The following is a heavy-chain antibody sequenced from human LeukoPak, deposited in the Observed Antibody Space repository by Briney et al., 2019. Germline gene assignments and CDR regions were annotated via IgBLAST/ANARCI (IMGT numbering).Heavy chain of an antibody. J-gene: IGHJ4*02. CDR2: ISYDGSNK. V-gene: IGHV3-30*18. Sequence: GGSLRLSCAAPGFTFSSYGMHWVRQAPGKGLEWVAVISYDGSNKYYADSVKGRFTISRDNSKNTLYLQMNSLRAEDTAVYYCAKSNDYGDYGDFFDYWGQGTLVTVSS. D-gene: IGHD4-17*01. CDR3: AKSNDYGDYGDFFDY. CDR1: GFTFSSYG.